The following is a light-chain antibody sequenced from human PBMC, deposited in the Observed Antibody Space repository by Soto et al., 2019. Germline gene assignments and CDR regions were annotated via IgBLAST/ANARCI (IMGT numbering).Light chain of an antibody. CDR2: EGS. J-gene: IGLJ2*01. V-gene: IGLV2-23*01. Sequence: QSALTQPASVSGSPGQSITISCTGTSSDIGGYNLVSWYQQYPGKAPKLMIYEGSKRPSGVSNRFSGSKSGNTASLTISGVQAGGEGDYSFCSFAGRTPWVFGGRTKVTVL. CDR1: SSDIGGYNL. CDR3: CSFAGRTPWV.